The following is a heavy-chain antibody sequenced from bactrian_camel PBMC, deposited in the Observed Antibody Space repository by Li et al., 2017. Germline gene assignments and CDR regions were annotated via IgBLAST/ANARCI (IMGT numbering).Heavy chain of an antibody. Sequence: HVQLVESGGGSVEAGGSLTLPCKVSNYVLFARGGCMGWFRQRDENEREWVAQLGADGNTSYADSVKGRFTISKDSDKNTLYLQMDSLKPEDTAVYMCAVGWTCDPRLGQGTQVTVS. CDR1: NYVLFARGG. CDR2: LGADGNT. J-gene: IGHJ4*01. V-gene: IGHV3S55*01. D-gene: IGHD6*01.